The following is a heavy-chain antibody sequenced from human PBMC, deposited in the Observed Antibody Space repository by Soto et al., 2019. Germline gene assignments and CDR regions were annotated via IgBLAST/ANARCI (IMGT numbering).Heavy chain of an antibody. CDR2: ISYDGSNK. J-gene: IGHJ4*02. CDR1: GFTFSSYG. Sequence: QVQLVESGGGVVQPGRSLRLSCAASGFTFSSYGMHWVRQAPGKGLEWVAVISYDGSNKDYADSVKGRFTSSRDNSKNTLYLQMNSLRAEDTAVYYCAPWFGAFDYWGQGTLVTVSS. D-gene: IGHD3-10*01. CDR3: APWFGAFDY. V-gene: IGHV3-30*03.